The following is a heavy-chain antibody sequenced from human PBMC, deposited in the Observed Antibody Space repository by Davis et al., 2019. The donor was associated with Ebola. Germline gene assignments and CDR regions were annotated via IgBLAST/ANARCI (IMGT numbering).Heavy chain of an antibody. V-gene: IGHV3-7*01. CDR2: IKQDGSEK. J-gene: IGHJ4*02. D-gene: IGHD6-19*01. CDR1: GFTFSSYW. Sequence: PGGSLRLSCAASGFTFSSYWMSWVRQAPGKGLEWVANIKQDGSEKYYVDSVKGRFTISRDNAKNSLYLQMNSLRAEDTAVYYCAQSGPGIAVAGSFDYWGQGTLVTVSS. CDR3: AQSGPGIAVAGSFDY.